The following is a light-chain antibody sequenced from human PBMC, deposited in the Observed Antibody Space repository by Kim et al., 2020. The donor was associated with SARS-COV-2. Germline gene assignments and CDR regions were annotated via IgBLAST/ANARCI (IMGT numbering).Light chain of an antibody. J-gene: IGKJ5*01. Sequence: EIVLTQSPGTLSLSPGERATLSCRASQSVSSNYLAWYQQRPGQAPRLLILGASSRATGISDRFSGRGSGTDFTLTIGRLEPEDFAVYFCQQYGGSITFGQGTRLEIK. CDR1: QSVSSNY. CDR2: GAS. V-gene: IGKV3-20*01. CDR3: QQYGGSIT.